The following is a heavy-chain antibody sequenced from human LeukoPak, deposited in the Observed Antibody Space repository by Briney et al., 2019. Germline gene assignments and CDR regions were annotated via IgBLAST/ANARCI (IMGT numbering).Heavy chain of an antibody. CDR1: GGSISSSSYY. CDR2: IYYSGST. V-gene: IGHV4-39*01. Sequence: SETLSLTCTVSGGSISSSSYYWGWIRQPPGKGLEWIGSIYYSGSTFYNPSLKSRVTISVNTSKNQFSLKLSSVTAADTAVYYCARRGYCSSPSCYGFDYWGQGTLVTVSS. CDR3: ARRGYCSSPSCYGFDY. D-gene: IGHD2-2*01. J-gene: IGHJ4*02.